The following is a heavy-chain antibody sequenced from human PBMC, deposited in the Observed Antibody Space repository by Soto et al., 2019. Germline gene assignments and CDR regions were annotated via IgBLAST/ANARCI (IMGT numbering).Heavy chain of an antibody. D-gene: IGHD3-3*01. CDR3: EKEGFPTYYDFWSGYYFDY. V-gene: IGHV3-23*01. Sequence: WGSLILSCAASGFTFSSYAMSWVRLAPGTGLGWVSAVSGSGGSTYYADSVKGRFTISRDNSKNTLYLQMNSLRAEDTAVYYCEKEGFPTYYDFWSGYYFDYWGQGTLVTVSS. CDR1: GFTFSSYA. J-gene: IGHJ4*02. CDR2: VSGSGGST.